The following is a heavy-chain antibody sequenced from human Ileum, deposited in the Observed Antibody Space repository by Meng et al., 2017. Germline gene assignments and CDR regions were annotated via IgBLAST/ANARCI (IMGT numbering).Heavy chain of an antibody. CDR3: ARGLPYYDSTDYYRLDY. CDR1: GFTCSSYA. CDR2: ISFDGSNK. Sequence: QVHLVESGGGVVQPGRARRRAGAAGGFTCSSYAVHWVRQAPGKGLEWVAVISFDGSNKYYIDSVKGRFTISRDNSKNTVFLQMGSLRAEDTALYYCARGLPYYDSTDYYRLDYWGQGTLVTVSS. D-gene: IGHD3-22*01. V-gene: IGHV3-30-3*01. J-gene: IGHJ4*02.